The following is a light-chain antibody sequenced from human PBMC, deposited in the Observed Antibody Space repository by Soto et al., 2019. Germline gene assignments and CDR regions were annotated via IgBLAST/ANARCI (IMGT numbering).Light chain of an antibody. J-gene: IGKJ1*01. CDR1: QNIKTY. V-gene: IGKV1-39*01. Sequence: DIQMTQSPSSLSSSVGDSVTITCRASQNIKTYLNWYQQKPGKAPHLLIYAASSLHSGVPSRFSGSGSGTDFTLTISSLQHEDFATYYCQQSFSSPPWTFGQGTKVEIK. CDR3: QQSFSSPPWT. CDR2: AAS.